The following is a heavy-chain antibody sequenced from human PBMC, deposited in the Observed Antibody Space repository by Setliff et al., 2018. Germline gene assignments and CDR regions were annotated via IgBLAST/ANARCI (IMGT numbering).Heavy chain of an antibody. D-gene: IGHD6-13*01. CDR2: ISRDTDYT. CDR3: ARISRLYTSSWDDY. Sequence: GGSLRLSCAASGFSFNNYYMTWVRQAPGKGLEWISGISRDTDYTYYAESVKGRFTIFRDNAENSVYLQMNRLRAEDTAVYYCARISRLYTSSWDDYWGRGTLVTVSS. J-gene: IGHJ4*02. V-gene: IGHV3-21*01. CDR1: GFSFNNYY.